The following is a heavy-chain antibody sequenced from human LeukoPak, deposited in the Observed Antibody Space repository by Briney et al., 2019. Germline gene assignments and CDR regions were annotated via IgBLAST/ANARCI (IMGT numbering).Heavy chain of an antibody. CDR1: GFTFSDFS. Sequence: HSGGSLRLSCSASGFTFSDFSMNWVRQAPGKGLEWVANIKPDGGETYYVDSVKGRFTVSRDNARNSLYLQMNSLRAEDTAVYYCVRYYTRQSWYFDLWGRGTLVTVSS. CDR3: VRYYTRQSWYFDL. D-gene: IGHD3-10*01. J-gene: IGHJ2*01. CDR2: IKPDGGET. V-gene: IGHV3-7*01.